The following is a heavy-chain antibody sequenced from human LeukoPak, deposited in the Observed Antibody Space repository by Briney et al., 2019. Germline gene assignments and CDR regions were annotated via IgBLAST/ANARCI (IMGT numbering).Heavy chain of an antibody. J-gene: IGHJ2*01. CDR1: GYSFTNYW. V-gene: IGHV5-10-1*01. Sequence: GESLRISCKGSGYSFTNYWISWVRQMPGKGLEWMGRIDPSDSYTNYSPSFQGHVTISADKSISTAYLRWSSLKASDTAMYYCARERSSNWYFDLWGRGTLVTVSS. CDR2: IDPSDSYT. D-gene: IGHD6-13*01. CDR3: ARERSSNWYFDL.